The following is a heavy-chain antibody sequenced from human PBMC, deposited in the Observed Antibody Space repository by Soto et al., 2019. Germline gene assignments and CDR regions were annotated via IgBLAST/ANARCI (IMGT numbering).Heavy chain of an antibody. V-gene: IGHV3-53*01. CDR1: GFIVNSNY. J-gene: IGHJ6*02. CDR3: ARGNGAYGMDV. CDR2: IYSGGTT. Sequence: EVQLVESGGGLIQPGGSLRLSCAASGFIVNSNYMTWVRQAPGKGLEWVSIIYSGGTTYYADSVNGRFTISRDNRKNTLYLQLNSLRADDTAVYYCARGNGAYGMDVWGQGTTVTVSS. D-gene: IGHD2-8*01.